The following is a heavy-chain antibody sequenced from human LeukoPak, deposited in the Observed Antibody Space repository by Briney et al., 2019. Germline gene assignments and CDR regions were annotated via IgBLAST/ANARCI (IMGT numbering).Heavy chain of an antibody. D-gene: IGHD3-22*01. CDR3: ASFGSSGYYLAPS. CDR2: MNPNSGNT. J-gene: IGHJ4*02. V-gene: IGHV1-8*03. Sequence: ASVKVSCKASGYTFTSYDINWVRQATGQGLEWMGWMNPNSGNTGYAQKFQGRVTITRNTSISTAYMELSSLRSEDTAVYYCASFGSSGYYLAPSWGQGTLVTVSS. CDR1: GYTFTSYD.